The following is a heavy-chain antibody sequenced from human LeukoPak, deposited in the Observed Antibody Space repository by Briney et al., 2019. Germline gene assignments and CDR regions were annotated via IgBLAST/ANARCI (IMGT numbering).Heavy chain of an antibody. CDR2: ISYDGSNK. CDR3: ARDQSRGSGQLLLRGYFDY. J-gene: IGHJ4*02. D-gene: IGHD2-15*01. V-gene: IGHV3-30-3*01. CDR1: GFTFSSYA. Sequence: PGGSLRLSCIASGFTFSSYAMHWVRQAPGKGLEWVAVISYDGSNKYYADSVKGRFTISRDNSKNTLYLQMNSLRAEDTAVYYCARDQSRGSGQLLLRGYFDYWGQGTLVTVSS.